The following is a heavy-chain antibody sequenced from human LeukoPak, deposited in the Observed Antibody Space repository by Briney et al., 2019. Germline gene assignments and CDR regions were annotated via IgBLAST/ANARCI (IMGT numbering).Heavy chain of an antibody. CDR2: IYYSVNT. J-gene: IGHJ4*02. V-gene: IGHV4-39*01. CDR3: ARLRRSHADF. CDR1: GGSISSSTYY. D-gene: IGHD6-13*01. Sequence: SENLSLTCTVSGGSISSSTYYWGWIRQPPGKGLEWIGTIYYSVNTYYNPSLKSRLTISIDTSKNQFSLKLSSLTATDTAVYYCARLRRSHADFWGQGTLVTVSS.